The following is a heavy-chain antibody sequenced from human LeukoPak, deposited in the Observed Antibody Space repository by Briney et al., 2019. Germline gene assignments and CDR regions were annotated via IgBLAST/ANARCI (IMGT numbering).Heavy chain of an antibody. Sequence: SQTLSLTCAISGDSVSSNSAAWNWIRQSPSRGLEWLGRTYYRSKWYNDYAVSVKSRITINPDTSKNQFSLQLNSVTPEDTAEYFCARTYYYRSGRYIDYWGQGTLVTASS. CDR2: TYYRSKWYN. CDR1: GDSVSSNSAA. D-gene: IGHD3-10*01. CDR3: ARTYYYRSGRYIDY. V-gene: IGHV6-1*01. J-gene: IGHJ4*02.